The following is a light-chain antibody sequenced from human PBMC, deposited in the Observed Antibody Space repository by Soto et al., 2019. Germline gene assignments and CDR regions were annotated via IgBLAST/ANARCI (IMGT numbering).Light chain of an antibody. CDR2: DVR. CDR3: NSYRGISTYV. V-gene: IGLV2-14*01. J-gene: IGLJ1*01. Sequence: QSALTQPASVSGSPGQSITISCTGTSSDIGGYNFVSWYQQQPGKAPKVLIYDVRNRPSGVSNRFSGSKSGNTASLTISGLQPEDEAVYYCNSYRGISTYVFGTGTKVTVL. CDR1: SSDIGGYNF.